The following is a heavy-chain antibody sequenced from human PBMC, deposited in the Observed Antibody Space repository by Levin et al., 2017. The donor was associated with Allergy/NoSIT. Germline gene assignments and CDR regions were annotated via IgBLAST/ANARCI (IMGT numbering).Heavy chain of an antibody. CDR3: ARDFVNSYYGMDG. CDR2: IISTISHI. CDR1: GFTFSSYN. D-gene: IGHD2-21*01. J-gene: IGHJ6*02. Sequence: GGSLRLSCAASGFTFSSYNMNWVRQAPGKGLEWVSSIISTISHIYYADSVKGRFTMSRDNAKNSLYLQMNSLRAEDTAVYYCARDFVNSYYGMDGWGQGTTVTVSS. V-gene: IGHV3-21*01.